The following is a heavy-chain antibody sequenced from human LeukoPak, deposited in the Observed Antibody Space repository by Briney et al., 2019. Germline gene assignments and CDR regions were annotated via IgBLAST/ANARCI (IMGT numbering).Heavy chain of an antibody. V-gene: IGHV1-2*06. J-gene: IGHJ1*01. Sequence: ASVKVSCKASGYTFNGYYMHWVRQAPGQGLEWMGRINPNSGGTNYAQKFQGRVTMTRDTSISTAYMELSRLRSDDTAVYYCARGEATTTAEYFQHWGQGTLVTVSS. CDR2: INPNSGGT. CDR3: ARGEATTTAEYFQH. CDR1: GYTFNGYY. D-gene: IGHD5-24*01.